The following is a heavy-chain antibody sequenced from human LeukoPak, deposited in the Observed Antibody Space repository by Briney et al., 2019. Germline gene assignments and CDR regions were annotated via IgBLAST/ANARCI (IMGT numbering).Heavy chain of an antibody. D-gene: IGHD2-8*01. CDR3: GRGRRVIGSNGAFDM. V-gene: IGHV4-39*07. Sequence: KSSGTLSLPCSVSGVFITSCDYLLGWVRPTPKKGQEWIATFSYSGRYSYNPSLNSRVTISADASENQFSLEVRSVTAADTAMFYCGRGRRVIGSNGAFDMWGQGTMVTVSS. J-gene: IGHJ3*02. CDR2: FSYSGRY. CDR1: GVFITSCDYL.